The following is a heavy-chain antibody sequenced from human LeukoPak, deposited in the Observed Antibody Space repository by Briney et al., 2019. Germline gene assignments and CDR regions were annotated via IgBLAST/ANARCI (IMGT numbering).Heavy chain of an antibody. J-gene: IGHJ4*02. CDR2: IYYGGNT. Sequence: SETLSLTCTVSGGSISSSSYYWGWIRQPPGKGLEWIGSIYYGGNTYYNPSLKSRVTISVDTSKNQFSLSLSSVTAADTAVYYCARRGEWLRFHYFDYWGQGTLVTASS. D-gene: IGHD5-12*01. CDR1: GGSISSSSYY. CDR3: ARRGEWLRFHYFDY. V-gene: IGHV4-39*01.